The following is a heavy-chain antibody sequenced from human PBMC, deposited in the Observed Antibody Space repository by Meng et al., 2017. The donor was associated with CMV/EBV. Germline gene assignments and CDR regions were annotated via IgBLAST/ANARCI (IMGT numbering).Heavy chain of an antibody. CDR1: GFTFSSYW. Sequence: GGSLRPSCAASGFTFSSYWMSWVRQAPGKGLEWVANIKQDGSEKYYVDSVKGRFTISRDNAKNSLYLQMNSLRAEDTAVYYCASDQPSAYDSSGYYHYWGQGTLVTVSS. D-gene: IGHD3-22*01. CDR3: ASDQPSAYDSSGYYHY. V-gene: IGHV3-7*01. CDR2: IKQDGSEK. J-gene: IGHJ4*02.